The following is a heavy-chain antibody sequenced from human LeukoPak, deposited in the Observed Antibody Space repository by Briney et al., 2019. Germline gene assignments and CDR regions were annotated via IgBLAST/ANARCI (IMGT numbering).Heavy chain of an antibody. CDR2: ISGSGGST. CDR3: AKLRGYGSGSYDY. CDR1: GFPFSSYA. Sequence: GRSLSLSCAASGFPFSSYAMSWVRQAPGKGLEWVSAISGSGGSTYYADSVKGRFTISRDNSKNTLYLQMNSLRAEDTAVYYCAKLRGYGSGSYDYWGQGTLVTVSS. D-gene: IGHD3-10*01. V-gene: IGHV3-23*01. J-gene: IGHJ4*02.